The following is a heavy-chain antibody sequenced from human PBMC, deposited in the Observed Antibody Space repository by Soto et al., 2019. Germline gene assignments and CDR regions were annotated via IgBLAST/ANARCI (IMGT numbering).Heavy chain of an antibody. D-gene: IGHD6-19*01. CDR2: IYHSGSP. CDR3: ARYTSGWYSYYFDS. J-gene: IGHJ4*02. CDR1: GGSISSGDNY. V-gene: IGHV4-30-4*01. Sequence: SETLSLTCSVSGGSISSGDNYWSWIRQSPGKGLEWIGYIYHSGSPNYKASLESRVSILVDTSKNQFSLKLSSVTVADTAVYYCARYTSGWYSYYFDSWGQGTRVPSPQ.